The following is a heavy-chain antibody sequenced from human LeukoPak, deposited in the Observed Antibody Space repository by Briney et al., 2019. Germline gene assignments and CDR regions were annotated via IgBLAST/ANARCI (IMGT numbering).Heavy chain of an antibody. CDR2: ISYDGSDK. Sequence: PGGSLRLSCAASGFAFSSYDMHWVRQAPGKGLEWVAVISYDGSDKYYVDSVKGRFTISRDNSKNTLYLQMNSLKAEDAAVYYCARGHYGMDVWGQGTTVTVSS. J-gene: IGHJ6*02. V-gene: IGHV3-30*03. CDR1: GFAFSSYD. CDR3: ARGHYGMDV.